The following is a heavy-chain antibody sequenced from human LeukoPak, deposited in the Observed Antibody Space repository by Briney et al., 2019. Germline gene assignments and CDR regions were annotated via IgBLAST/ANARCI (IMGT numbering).Heavy chain of an antibody. CDR2: ISGSGGST. V-gene: IGHV3-23*01. D-gene: IGHD6-6*01. CDR3: ARSVAARPWPDY. Sequence: GGSLRLSCAASGFTFSSYGMSWVRQAPGKGLEWVSGISGSGGSTYYADSVKGRFTISRDNSKNTLYLQMNSLRAEDTAVYYCARSVAARPWPDYWGQGTLVTVSS. J-gene: IGHJ4*02. CDR1: GFTFSSYG.